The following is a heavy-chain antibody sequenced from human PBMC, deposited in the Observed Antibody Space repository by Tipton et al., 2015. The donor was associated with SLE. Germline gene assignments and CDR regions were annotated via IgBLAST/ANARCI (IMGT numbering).Heavy chain of an antibody. D-gene: IGHD3-16*01. V-gene: IGHV1-46*01. CDR1: GYTFTSYY. CDR2: INPSGGST. Sequence: QSGPEVKKPGASVKVSCKASGYTFTSYYMHWVRQAPGQGLEWMGIINPSGGSTSYAQKFQGRVTMTRDTSTSTAYMELSRLRSDDTAVDYCARSEDYGYVYFDYWGQGTLVTVSS. J-gene: IGHJ4*02. CDR3: ARSEDYGYVYFDY.